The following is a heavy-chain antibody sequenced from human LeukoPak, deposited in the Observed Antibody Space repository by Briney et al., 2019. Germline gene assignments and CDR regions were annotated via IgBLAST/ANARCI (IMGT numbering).Heavy chain of an antibody. Sequence: GGCLRLSCAASVFTFSSYCMHWVRQAPGKGLEWVAVISYDGSNKYYADSVKGRFTISRDNSKNTLYLQMNSLRAEDTAVYYCAKVSRYCSSTSCFMGGDAFDIWGQGTMVTVSS. CDR3: AKVSRYCSSTSCFMGGDAFDI. D-gene: IGHD2-2*01. J-gene: IGHJ3*02. V-gene: IGHV3-30*18. CDR2: ISYDGSNK. CDR1: VFTFSSYC.